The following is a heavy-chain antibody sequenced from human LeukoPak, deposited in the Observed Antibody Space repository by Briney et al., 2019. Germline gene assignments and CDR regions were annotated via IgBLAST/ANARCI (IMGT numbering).Heavy chain of an antibody. Sequence: GRPLRLSCTASGYAFGDYALSWFRQAPGKGLERVSFIRSKTYGGTTHYAASVQGRFNISRDDSKGIAFLQMNSLKIEDTAVYYCARVDYGGAPRRNYWGQGTLVTVSS. CDR3: ARVDYGGAPRRNY. D-gene: IGHD4-23*01. CDR1: GYAFGDYA. CDR2: IRSKTYGGTT. V-gene: IGHV3-49*03. J-gene: IGHJ4*02.